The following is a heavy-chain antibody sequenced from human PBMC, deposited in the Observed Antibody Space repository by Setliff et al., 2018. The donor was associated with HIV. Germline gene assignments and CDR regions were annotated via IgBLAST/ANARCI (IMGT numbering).Heavy chain of an antibody. D-gene: IGHD3-22*01. V-gene: IGHV4-39*01. CDR2: IHYNDGKT. J-gene: IGHJ5*02. CDR3: ASRIYYYDSNNFLREEGFDP. CDR1: GDSITNSMHY. Sequence: TLSLTCTVSGDSITNSMHYWSWIRQPPGKGLEFIGSIHYNDGKTYYNAALRSRVTISIDTSKNQFSLNLTSVTAADTAVYYCASRIYYYDSNNFLREEGFDPWGQGTLVTVSS.